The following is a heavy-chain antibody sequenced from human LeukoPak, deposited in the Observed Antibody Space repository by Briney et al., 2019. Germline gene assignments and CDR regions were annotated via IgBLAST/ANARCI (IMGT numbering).Heavy chain of an antibody. D-gene: IGHD3-10*01. CDR2: IYPGDSDT. J-gene: IGHJ4*02. CDR1: GYSFTSYW. Sequence: GESLKISCKGSGYSFTSYWIAWVRQMPGKGLEWMGIIYPGDSDTRYSPSFQGQITISADRSISTAYLPWSSLKASDTAMYYCARRSTYGSGTNYLFDYWGQGTLVTVSS. V-gene: IGHV5-51*01. CDR3: ARRSTYGSGTNYLFDY.